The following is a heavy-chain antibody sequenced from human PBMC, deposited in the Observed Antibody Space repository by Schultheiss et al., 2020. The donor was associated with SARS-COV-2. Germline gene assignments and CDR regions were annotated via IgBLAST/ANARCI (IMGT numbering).Heavy chain of an antibody. V-gene: IGHV4-4*08. CDR1: GGSISNYY. CDR2: IYYSGST. J-gene: IGHJ6*03. CDR3: ARDTQKYSSSSYYYYYYMDV. Sequence: SETLSLTCTVSGGSISNYYWSWIRQPPGKGLEWIGHIYYSGSTNYNPSLKSRVTISVDTSKKQFSLKLSSVTAADTAVYYCARDTQKYSSSSYYYYYYMDVWGKGTTVTVSS. D-gene: IGHD6-6*01.